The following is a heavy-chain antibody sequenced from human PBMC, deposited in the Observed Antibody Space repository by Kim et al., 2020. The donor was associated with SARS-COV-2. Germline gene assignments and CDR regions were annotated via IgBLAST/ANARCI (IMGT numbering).Heavy chain of an antibody. Sequence: SETLSLTCAVYGGSFSGYYWSWIRQPPGKGLEWIGEINHSGSTNYNPSLKSRVTISVDTSKNQFSLKLSSVTAADTAVYYCARGPVGYSSSWYGRTYYFDYWGQGTLVTVSS. CDR3: ARGPVGYSSSWYGRTYYFDY. CDR2: INHSGST. V-gene: IGHV4-34*01. J-gene: IGHJ4*02. D-gene: IGHD6-13*01. CDR1: GGSFSGYY.